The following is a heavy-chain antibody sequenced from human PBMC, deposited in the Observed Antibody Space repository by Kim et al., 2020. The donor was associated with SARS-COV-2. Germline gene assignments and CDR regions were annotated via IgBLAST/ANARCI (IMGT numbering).Heavy chain of an antibody. D-gene: IGHD3-22*01. J-gene: IGHJ4*02. CDR1: GGSISSYY. Sequence: SETLSLTCTVSGGSISSYYWNWIRQPPGKGLEWIGYIYYSGSTKYNPSLKSRVTMLVDTSKDQFSLKLSSVTAADTAVYFCARDPGPYYYDSSGFYFWDWGQGTLVTVSS. CDR2: IYYSGST. CDR3: ARDPGPYYYDSSGFYFWD. V-gene: IGHV4-59*13.